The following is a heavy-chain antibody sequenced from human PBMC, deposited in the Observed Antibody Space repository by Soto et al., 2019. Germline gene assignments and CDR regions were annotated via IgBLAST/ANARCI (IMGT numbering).Heavy chain of an antibody. CDR3: ARRAYYYGSGSSHFDY. J-gene: IGHJ4*02. Sequence: QVQLQQWGAGLLKPSETLSLTCAVYGGSFSGYYWSWIRQPTGKGLEWIGEINHSGSTNYNPSLKSRVTISVDTSKNQFSLKLSSVTAADTAVYYCARRAYYYGSGSSHFDYWGQGTLFTVSS. V-gene: IGHV4-34*01. D-gene: IGHD3-10*01. CDR2: INHSGST. CDR1: GGSFSGYY.